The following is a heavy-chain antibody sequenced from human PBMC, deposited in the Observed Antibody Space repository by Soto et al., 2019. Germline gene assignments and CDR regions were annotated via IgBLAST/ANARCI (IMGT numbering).Heavy chain of an antibody. J-gene: IGHJ6*03. CDR1: GYTFTSYD. CDR3: ARGRVYCIGGSYYPTNYYYYYYMDV. V-gene: IGHV1-8*01. D-gene: IGHD2-15*01. CDR2: MNPNSGNT. Sequence: ASVKVSFKAFGYTFTSYDINWVRQATGQGLEWMGWMNPNSGNTGYAQKFQGRVTMTRNTSISTAYMELSSLRSEDTAVYYCARGRVYCIGGSYYPTNYYYYYYMDVWGKGTTVTVSS.